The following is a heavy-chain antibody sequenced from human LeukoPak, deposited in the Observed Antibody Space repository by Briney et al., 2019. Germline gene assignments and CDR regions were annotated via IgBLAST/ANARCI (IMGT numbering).Heavy chain of an antibody. D-gene: IGHD5-12*01. V-gene: IGHV4-59*01. CDR3: ARDVDPHF. J-gene: IGHJ1*01. Sequence: PSETLSLTCTVSGGSISSYYWSWIRQPPGKGLERIGYVYYGGITKYNPSLMSRVSISVDTSKNQFSLKVRAVTAADTAVYYCARDVDPHFWGQGTLVTVSS. CDR1: GGSISSYY. CDR2: VYYGGIT.